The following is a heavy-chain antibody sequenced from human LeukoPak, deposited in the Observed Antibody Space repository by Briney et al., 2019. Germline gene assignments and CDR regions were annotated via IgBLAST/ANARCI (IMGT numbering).Heavy chain of an antibody. J-gene: IGHJ4*02. CDR3: GVVPVGY. CDR2: ITSGGTYT. Sequence: PGGSLRLSCAASGFTFSTYNMNWVRQAPGKGLEWVSSITSGGTYTYYADSVKGRFTTSRDNAKNSLSLQLSSLRAEDTAVYYCGVVPVGYWGQGTLVTVSS. CDR1: GFTFSTYN. V-gene: IGHV3-21*06. D-gene: IGHD2-2*01.